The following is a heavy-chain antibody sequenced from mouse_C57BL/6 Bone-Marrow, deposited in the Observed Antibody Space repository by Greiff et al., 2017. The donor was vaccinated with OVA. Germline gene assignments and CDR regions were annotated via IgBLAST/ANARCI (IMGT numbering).Heavy chain of an antibody. Sequence: QVQLKQSGAELMKPGASVKLSCKASGYTFTSYWIEWVKQRPGHGLEWIGEIFPGSGGTNYNEKFKGKATFTADTSSNTAYMQLSSLTTEDSAIYYCARNDYGSRRGCYFDYWGQGTTLTVSS. J-gene: IGHJ2*01. CDR3: ARNDYGSRRGCYFDY. V-gene: IGHV1-9*01. CDR1: GYTFTSYW. D-gene: IGHD1-1*01. CDR2: IFPGSGGT.